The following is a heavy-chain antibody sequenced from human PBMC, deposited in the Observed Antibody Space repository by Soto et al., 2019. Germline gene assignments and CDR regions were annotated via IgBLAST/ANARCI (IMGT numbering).Heavy chain of an antibody. CDR3: ARDHSGCGWYVWEKYCQH. CDR2: ISSSSSYI. J-gene: IGHJ1*01. V-gene: IGHV3-21*01. CDR1: GFTFSSYS. Sequence: EVQLVESGGGLVKPGGSLRLSCAASGFTFSSYSMNWVRQAPGKGLEWVSSISSSSSYIYYADSVKGRLTISRDNAKNSLYLQMNSLRAEDTAVYYCARDHSGCGWYVWEKYCQHWGEGTLVTVSS. D-gene: IGHD6-19*01.